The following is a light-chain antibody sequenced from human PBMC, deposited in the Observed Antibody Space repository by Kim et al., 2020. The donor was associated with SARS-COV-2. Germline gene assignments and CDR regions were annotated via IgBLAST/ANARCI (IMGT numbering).Light chain of an antibody. V-gene: IGLV3-19*01. CDR2: GKN. CDR3: NSRDSSGNHPYVV. J-gene: IGLJ2*01. CDR1: SLRSYY. Sequence: GQTVRSTCQGDSLRSYYASWYQQKPGQAPVLVIYGKNNRPSGIPDRFSGSSSGNTASLTITGAQAEDEADYYCNSRDSSGNHPYVVFGGGTKLTVL.